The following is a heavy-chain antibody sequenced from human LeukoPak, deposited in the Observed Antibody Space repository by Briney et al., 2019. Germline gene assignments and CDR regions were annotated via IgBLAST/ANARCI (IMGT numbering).Heavy chain of an antibody. Sequence: PGGSLRLSCAASGFAFSIYSMNWVRQAPGKGLEWVSYTSSVSSPIYYADSVKGRFTISRDNAKNSLYLHMNSLRDEDTAVYYCARVVGPYYGMDVWGQGTTVTVSS. D-gene: IGHD1-26*01. CDR2: TSSVSSPI. V-gene: IGHV3-48*02. CDR1: GFAFSIYS. J-gene: IGHJ6*02. CDR3: ARVVGPYYGMDV.